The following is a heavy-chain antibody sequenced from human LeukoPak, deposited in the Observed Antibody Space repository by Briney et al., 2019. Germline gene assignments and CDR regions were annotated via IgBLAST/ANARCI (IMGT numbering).Heavy chain of an antibody. J-gene: IGHJ3*02. V-gene: IGHV1-69*05. D-gene: IGHD5-18*01. CDR1: GGTFSSYA. CDR3: ARRGRGYSYGISSDAFDI. Sequence: GASVKVSCKASGGTFSSYAISWVRQAPGQGLEWMGGIIPIFGTANYAQKFQGRVTITTDESTSTAYMELSSLRSEGTAVYYCARRGRGYSYGISSDAFDIWGQGTMVTVSS. CDR2: IIPIFGTA.